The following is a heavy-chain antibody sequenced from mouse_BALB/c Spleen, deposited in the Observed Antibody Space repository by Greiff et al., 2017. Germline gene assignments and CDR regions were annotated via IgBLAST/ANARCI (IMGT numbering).Heavy chain of an antibody. CDR1: GFNIKDTY. CDR3: ARFSDYGYLYYFDY. V-gene: IGHV14-3*02. CDR2: IDPANGNT. Sequence: VQLKQSGAELVKPGASVKLSCTASGFNIKDTYMHWVKQRPEQGLEWIGRIDPANGNTKYDPKFQGKATITADTSSNTAYLQLSSLTSEDTAVYYCARFSDYGYLYYFDYWGQGTTLTVAS. D-gene: IGHD1-2*01. J-gene: IGHJ2*01.